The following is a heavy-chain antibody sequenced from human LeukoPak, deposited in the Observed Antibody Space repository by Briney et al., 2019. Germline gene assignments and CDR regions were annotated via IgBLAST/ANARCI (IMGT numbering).Heavy chain of an antibody. V-gene: IGHV3-11*01. CDR3: ATLHFYAMGV. J-gene: IGHJ6*02. CDR2: ISGSGANR. CDR1: GLRFSDQY. Sequence: GGSLRLSCAASGLRFSDQYMIWIRQTPGKGLEWVSFISGSGANRFYADSMKGRFTISKDTTKNSLYLQMNSLRAEDTAIYYCATLHFYAMGVWGQGTTVTVSS.